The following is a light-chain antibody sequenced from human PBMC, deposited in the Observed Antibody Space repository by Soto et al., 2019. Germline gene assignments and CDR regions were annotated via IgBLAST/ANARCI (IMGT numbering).Light chain of an antibody. J-gene: IGKJ1*01. CDR1: QSVLSSSDNKNN. CDR2: WAS. CDR3: QQYYSFPWT. V-gene: IGKV4-1*01. Sequence: DIVMTQSPDSLAVSLGERATINCKSSQSVLSSSDNKNNLTWYQQKPRQPPKLLIYWASTRESGVPDRFSGSGSGTDFTLTISSLQAEDVAVYYCQQYYSFPWTFAQGTKVEIK.